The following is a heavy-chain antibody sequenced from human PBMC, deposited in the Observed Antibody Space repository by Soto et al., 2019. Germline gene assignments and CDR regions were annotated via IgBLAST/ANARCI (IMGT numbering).Heavy chain of an antibody. D-gene: IGHD3-10*01. J-gene: IGHJ4*02. CDR1: GFTVSNNY. V-gene: IGHV3-53*01. CDR2: IYSGGYT. CDR3: GTPGGGGGY. Sequence: EVQLVESGGGLIQPGGSLRLSCAVSGFTVSNNYMSWVRQAPGKGLEGVSVIYSGGYTAYGDSVKGRFTISRDNSKNTNNRQMKSRGADDSAGSFGGTPGGGGGYWGQGTLVTVSS.